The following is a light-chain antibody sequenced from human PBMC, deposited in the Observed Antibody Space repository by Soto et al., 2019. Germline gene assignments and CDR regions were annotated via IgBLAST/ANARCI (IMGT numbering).Light chain of an antibody. Sequence: DIQMTQSPSSLSASVGDRVTITCQASQNINNYLNWYQQKPGKAPRLLIYKASSLESGVPSRFSGSGSGTEFTLTISSLQPDDFATYYCQQYNVYPRTFGQGTKVDI. V-gene: IGKV1-5*03. CDR3: QQYNVYPRT. CDR1: QNINNY. CDR2: KAS. J-gene: IGKJ1*01.